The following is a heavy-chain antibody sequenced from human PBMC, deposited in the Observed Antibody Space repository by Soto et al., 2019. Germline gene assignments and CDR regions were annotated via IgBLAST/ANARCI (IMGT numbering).Heavy chain of an antibody. CDR1: GGSISSSSYY. D-gene: IGHD3-16*02. CDR2: IYYSGST. CDR3: ARVWVKKGFGGVIVDTYFDY. Sequence: PSETLSLTCTVSGGSISSSSYYWGWIRQPPGKGLEWIGSIYYSGSTYYNPSLKSRVTISVDTSKNQFSLKLSSVTAADTAVYYCARVWVKKGFGGVIVDTYFDYWGQGTLVTVSS. V-gene: IGHV4-39*07. J-gene: IGHJ4*02.